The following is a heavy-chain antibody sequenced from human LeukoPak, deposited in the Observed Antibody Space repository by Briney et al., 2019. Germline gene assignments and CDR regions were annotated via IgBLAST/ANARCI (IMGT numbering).Heavy chain of an antibody. V-gene: IGHV3-23*01. CDR1: EFSFSNFA. CDR2: IASGFNT. J-gene: IGHJ4*02. CDR3: ARQMHSTSWYGRYYFDS. Sequence: PGGSLRLSCAASEFSFSNFAVGWVRQAPGKGLEWVSAIASGFNTYSADSVKGRFTISRDNSKNTLYLQMGSLRAEDTAIYYCARQMHSTSWYGRYYFDSWGQGTLVTVSS. D-gene: IGHD2-2*01.